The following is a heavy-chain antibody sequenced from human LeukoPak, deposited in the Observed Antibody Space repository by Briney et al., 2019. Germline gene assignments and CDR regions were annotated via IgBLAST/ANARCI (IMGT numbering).Heavy chain of an antibody. V-gene: IGHV3-48*02. D-gene: IGHD5-12*01. Sequence: GGSLRLSCAASGFTFSTYTMNWVRQAPGKGLEWVSYISSSSSTIYYADSVKGRFTISRDNAKNSLFLQMNSLRDEDTAVYYCAWATTADHWGQGTLVTVSS. J-gene: IGHJ5*02. CDR1: GFTFSTYT. CDR2: ISSSSSTI. CDR3: AWATTADH.